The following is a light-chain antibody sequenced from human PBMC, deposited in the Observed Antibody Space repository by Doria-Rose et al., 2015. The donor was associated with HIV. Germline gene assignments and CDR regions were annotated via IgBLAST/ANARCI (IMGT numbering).Light chain of an antibody. CDR3: QQYGTSRGT. CDR2: DAS. Sequence: TQSPGTLSLSPGERANLSCRASQRVKSSYLAWYQQKPGQAPRLLIYDASTTATGTPDRFSGSGSGTDFTLTISRLEPEDVAVYYCQQYGTSRGTFGQGTRLEIK. V-gene: IGKV3-20*01. J-gene: IGKJ5*01. CDR1: QRVKSSY.